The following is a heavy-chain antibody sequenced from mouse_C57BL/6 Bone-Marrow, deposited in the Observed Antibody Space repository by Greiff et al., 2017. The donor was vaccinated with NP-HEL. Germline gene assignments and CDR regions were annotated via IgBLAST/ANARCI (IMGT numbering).Heavy chain of an antibody. J-gene: IGHJ1*03. CDR3: AREGAITPRYFDV. CDR1: GYTFTDYY. D-gene: IGHD6-1*01. Sequence: EVKLQESGPVLVKPGASVKMSCKASGYTFTDYYMNWVKQSHGKSLEWIGVINPYNGGTSYNQKFKGKATLTVDKSSSTAYMELNSLTSEDSAVYYCAREGAITPRYFDVWGTGTTVTVSS. CDR2: INPYNGGT. V-gene: IGHV1-19*01.